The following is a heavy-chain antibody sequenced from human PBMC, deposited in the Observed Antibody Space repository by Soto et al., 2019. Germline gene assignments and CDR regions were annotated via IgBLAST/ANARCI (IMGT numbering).Heavy chain of an antibody. CDR1: GFTFSNYW. D-gene: IGHD2-15*01. V-gene: IGHV3-74*01. CDR2: IDSDGSKI. CDR3: VRTSLVVAVATREDF. Sequence: GGSLRLSCAASGFTFSNYWMHWVRQAPGKGLVWVSRIDSDGSKITYADFVKGRFTISRDNAKNTVYLHMNSLTAEDTAVYYCVRTSLVVAVATREDFWGQGTLVTVSS. J-gene: IGHJ4*02.